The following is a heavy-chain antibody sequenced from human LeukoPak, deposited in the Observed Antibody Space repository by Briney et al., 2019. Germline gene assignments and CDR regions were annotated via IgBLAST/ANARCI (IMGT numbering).Heavy chain of an antibody. D-gene: IGHD4-17*01. J-gene: IGHJ3*02. Sequence: TVKVSCKASGGTFSSYAISWVRQAPEQGLECMGRIIPIFGTANYAQKFQGRVTITTDESTSTAYMELSSLRSEDTAVYYCARDLGDSGENGAFDIWGQGTMVTVSS. CDR2: IIPIFGTA. V-gene: IGHV1-69*05. CDR1: GGTFSSYA. CDR3: ARDLGDSGENGAFDI.